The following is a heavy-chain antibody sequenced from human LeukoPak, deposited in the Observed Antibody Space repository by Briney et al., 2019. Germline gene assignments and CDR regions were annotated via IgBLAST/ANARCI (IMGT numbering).Heavy chain of an antibody. CDR1: GGSFSGNY. CDR2: IYYNGST. CDR3: ARRTGYLNYYYYYMDV. Sequence: SETLSLTCAVYGGSFSGNYWSWIRQPPGKGLEWIGYIYYNGSTNYNPSLKSRVTISVDTSRNQFSLKLSSVTAADSAVYYCARRTGYLNYYYYYMDVWGNGTTVTVSS. D-gene: IGHD3/OR15-3a*01. J-gene: IGHJ6*03. V-gene: IGHV4-59*01.